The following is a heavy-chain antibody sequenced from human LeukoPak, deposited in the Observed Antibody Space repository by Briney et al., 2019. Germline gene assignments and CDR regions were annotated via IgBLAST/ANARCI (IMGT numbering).Heavy chain of an antibody. Sequence: SETLSLTCTVSGGSITSYYWHWIRQSPGKGLEWIGNIHYSGGTNYNPSLKSRVTISVDTSKNQFSLKLSSVTAADTAVYYCARAVTGDEGDYLPRGLWFDYWGQGTLVTVSS. CDR3: ARAVTGDEGDYLPRGLWFDY. CDR2: IHYSGGT. CDR1: GGSITSYY. J-gene: IGHJ4*02. D-gene: IGHD7-27*01. V-gene: IGHV4-59*12.